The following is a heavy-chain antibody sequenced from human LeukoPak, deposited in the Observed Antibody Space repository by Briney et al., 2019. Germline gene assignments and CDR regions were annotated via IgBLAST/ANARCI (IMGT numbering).Heavy chain of an antibody. CDR1: GFTFSSCE. CDR3: ARVVAATFYYYYYYMDV. J-gene: IGHJ6*03. D-gene: IGHD2-15*01. V-gene: IGHV3-48*03. Sequence: GGSLRLSCAASGFTFSSCEMNWVRQAPGKGLEWVSYISSSGSTIYYADSVKGRFTISRDNAKNSLYLQMNSLRAEDTAVYYCARVVAATFYYYYYYMDVWGKGTTVTISS. CDR2: ISSSGSTI.